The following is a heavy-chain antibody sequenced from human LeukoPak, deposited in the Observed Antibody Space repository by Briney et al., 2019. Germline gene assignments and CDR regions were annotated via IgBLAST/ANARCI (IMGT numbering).Heavy chain of an antibody. CDR2: ISGSGGST. J-gene: IGHJ1*01. CDR3: ARSFQNYHNSGLYGYTEAFQY. V-gene: IGHV3-23*01. D-gene: IGHD3-10*01. CDR1: GFIFRSYA. Sequence: GSLRLSCAASGFIFRSYAMSWVRQAPGKGLEWVPTISGSGGSTYYADSVKGRFTISRDNSKNTVYLQMNSLRAEDTAVYYCARSFQNYHNSGLYGYTEAFQYWGQGTLVTVTS.